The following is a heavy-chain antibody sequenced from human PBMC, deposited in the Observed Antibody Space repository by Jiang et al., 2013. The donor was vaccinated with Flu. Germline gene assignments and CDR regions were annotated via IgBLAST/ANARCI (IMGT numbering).Heavy chain of an antibody. CDR3: ARERPNYDFWSNHPLDP. Sequence: SGAEVKKPGASVRVSCESSQYTFTSHYIHWVRQAPGQGLEFMGWINPKTGDTNYGQRFRGRVTLTRDTSLNSTFMELTALTSDDTATYYCARERPNYDFWSNHPLDPWGQGTQVIV. J-gene: IGHJ5*02. V-gene: IGHV1-2*02. CDR1: QYTFTSHY. D-gene: IGHD3-3*01. CDR2: INPKTGDT.